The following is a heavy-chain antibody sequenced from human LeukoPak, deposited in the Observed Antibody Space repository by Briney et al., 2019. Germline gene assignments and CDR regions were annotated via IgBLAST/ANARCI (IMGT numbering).Heavy chain of an antibody. CDR1: GASISDCF. CDR2: VFYSGST. V-gene: IGHV4-59*01. J-gene: IGHJ4*02. Sequence: SETLSLTCTISGASISDCFWSWIRQPPGKGLEWIGYVFYSGSTTYNPSLNSRVAISIDTSRSQFSLRLSSVTAADTAVYYCASFSGSYFFDYWGPGTLVTVSS. CDR3: ASFSGSYFFDY. D-gene: IGHD1-26*01.